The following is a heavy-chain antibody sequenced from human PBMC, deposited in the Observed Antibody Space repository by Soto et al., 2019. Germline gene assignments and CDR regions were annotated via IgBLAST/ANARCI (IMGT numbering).Heavy chain of an antibody. CDR3: AGGAGGYNHLAGFVP. D-gene: IGHD5-12*01. CDR2: IIPVFGTP. CDR1: GGTFSHYD. Sequence: QVQLVQSGAEVQKPGSSVKVSCKASGGTFSHYDIGWVRQAPGQGLEWMGGIIPVFGTPNYAKKFQGRVTIAADESTNTLYMALNSLRSEDTAGYYCAGGAGGYNHLAGFVPWGQGTLVSVSS. V-gene: IGHV1-69*12. J-gene: IGHJ5*02.